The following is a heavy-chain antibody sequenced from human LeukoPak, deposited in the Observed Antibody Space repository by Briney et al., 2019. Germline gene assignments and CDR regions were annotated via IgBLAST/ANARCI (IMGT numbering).Heavy chain of an antibody. V-gene: IGHV1-69*05. CDR1: GGTFSSYA. CDR3: ARAGETIFGAPNWFDP. J-gene: IGHJ5*02. Sequence: ASVKVSCKASGGTFSSYAISWVRQAPGQGLEWMGGIIPIFGTANYAQKFQGRVTMTTDTSTSTAYMELRSLRSDDTAVYYCARAGETIFGAPNWFDPWGQGTLVTVSS. D-gene: IGHD3-3*01. CDR2: IIPIFGTA.